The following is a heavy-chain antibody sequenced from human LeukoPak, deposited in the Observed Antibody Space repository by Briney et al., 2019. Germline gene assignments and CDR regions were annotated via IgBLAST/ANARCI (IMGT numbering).Heavy chain of an antibody. J-gene: IGHJ4*02. Sequence: ASVKVSCKASGGTFSSYGISWVRQAPGQGLEWMGWISAYNGNTNYAQKLQGRVTMTTDTSTSTAYMELRSLRSDDTAVYYCARDPRRAYYDSSGYADYWGQGTLVTVSS. D-gene: IGHD3-22*01. CDR3: ARDPRRAYYDSSGYADY. CDR1: GGTFSSYG. V-gene: IGHV1-18*01. CDR2: ISAYNGNT.